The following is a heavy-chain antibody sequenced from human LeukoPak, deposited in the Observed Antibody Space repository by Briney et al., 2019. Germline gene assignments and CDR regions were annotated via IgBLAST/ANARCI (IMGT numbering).Heavy chain of an antibody. Sequence: GGSLRLSCVASGFTFDDYGMSWVRQAPGKGLEWVSDINWNGGSTGYADSVKGRFTMSRDNAKNSLYLQMNSLRAEDTALYYCARLGLPYYYYYMDVWGKGTTVTVSS. V-gene: IGHV3-20*04. J-gene: IGHJ6*03. CDR1: GFTFDDYG. CDR3: ARLGLPYYYYYMDV. CDR2: INWNGGST.